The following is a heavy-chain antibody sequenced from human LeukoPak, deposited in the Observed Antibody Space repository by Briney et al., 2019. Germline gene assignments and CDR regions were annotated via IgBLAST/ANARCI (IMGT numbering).Heavy chain of an antibody. J-gene: IGHJ6*03. CDR3: ARTTEGGYTYNYFYYYYMDV. D-gene: IGHD5-18*01. Sequence: SETLSLTCTVSGGSVSDYYWSWIRQSPGKGLEWIGYIYYTGTSCNPSLKSRVTISVDTSKNQFSLKLSSVTAADSAVYYCARTTEGGYTYNYFYYYYMDVWGKGTPVTISS. CDR1: GGSVSDYY. CDR2: IYYTGT. V-gene: IGHV4-59*02.